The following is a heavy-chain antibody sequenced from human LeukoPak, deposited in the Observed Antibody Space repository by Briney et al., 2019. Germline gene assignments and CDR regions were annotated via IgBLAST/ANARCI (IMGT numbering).Heavy chain of an antibody. CDR3: ANQPGLGGDQVYFQY. CDR2: ISGGGGYT. J-gene: IGHJ1*01. D-gene: IGHD3-10*01. Sequence: PGGSLRLSCAASGFTFSNYAMSWVRQAPGKGLEWVSAISGGGGYTYYADSVKGRFAISRDNSKNTLYLQMNSLRAEDAAVYYCANQPGLGGDQVYFQYWGQGTLVTVSS. CDR1: GFTFSNYA. V-gene: IGHV3-23*01.